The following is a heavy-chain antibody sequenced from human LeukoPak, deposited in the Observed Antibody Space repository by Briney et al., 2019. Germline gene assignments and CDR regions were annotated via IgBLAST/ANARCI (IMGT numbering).Heavy chain of an antibody. V-gene: IGHV1-2*02. J-gene: IGHJ6*03. CDR2: INPNSGGT. D-gene: IGHD5-18*01. CDR3: ARNTYGYKFSMDV. CDR1: GYTFTGNY. Sequence: ASVKVSCKASGYTFTGNYMHWVRQAPGQGLEWMGWINPNSGGTNYAQKFQGRVTMTRDTSIGTAYMELNRLRSDDTAVYYCARNTYGYKFSMDVWGRGTTVTVSS.